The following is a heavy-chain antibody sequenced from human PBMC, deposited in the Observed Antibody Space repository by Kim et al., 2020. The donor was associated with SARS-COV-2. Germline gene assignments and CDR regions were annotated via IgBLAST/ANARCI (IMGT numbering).Heavy chain of an antibody. CDR2: ISYDGSNK. CDR1: GFTFSSYA. V-gene: IGHV3-30*04. D-gene: IGHD2-15*01. J-gene: IGHJ4*02. CDR3: ARGGLVVVAANDY. Sequence: GGSLRLSCAASGFTFSSYAMHWVRQAPGKGLEWVAVISYDGSNKYYADSVKGRFTISRDNSKNTLYLQMNSLRAEDTAVYYCARGGLVVVAANDYWGQGTLVTVSS.